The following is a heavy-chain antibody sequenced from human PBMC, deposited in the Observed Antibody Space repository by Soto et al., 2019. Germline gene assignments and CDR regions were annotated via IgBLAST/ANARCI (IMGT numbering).Heavy chain of an antibody. CDR3: ARPRGLVLSYYYYGMDV. CDR2: ISAYNGNT. V-gene: IGHV1-18*01. D-gene: IGHD6-19*01. J-gene: IGHJ6*02. CDR1: GYTFTSYG. Sequence: QVQLVQSGAEVKKPGASVKVSCKASGYTFTSYGISWVRQAPGQGLEWMGWISAYNGNTNYAQKLQGRVTMTTDTAKRTAYMELRSLRSDDTAVYYCARPRGLVLSYYYYGMDVWGQGTTVTVSS.